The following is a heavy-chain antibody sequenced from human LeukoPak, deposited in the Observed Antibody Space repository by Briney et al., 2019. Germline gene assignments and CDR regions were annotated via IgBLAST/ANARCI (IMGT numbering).Heavy chain of an antibody. CDR2: IGTSSTTI. J-gene: IGHJ4*02. Sequence: QPGGSLRLSCAASGFTFSSYTMNWIRQPPGKGLEWVSNIGTSSTTIYYADSVKGRFTISRDNSKNTLYLQMNSLRAEDTAVYYCASLWFGELLSSYWGQGTLVTVSS. CDR1: GFTFSSYT. D-gene: IGHD3-10*01. CDR3: ASLWFGELLSSY. V-gene: IGHV3-48*01.